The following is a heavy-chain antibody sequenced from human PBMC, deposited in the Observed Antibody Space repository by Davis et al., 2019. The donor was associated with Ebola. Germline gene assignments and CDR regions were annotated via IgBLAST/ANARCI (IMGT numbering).Heavy chain of an antibody. CDR2: MYYHGST. CDR1: GGSITSSSYF. Sequence: MPSETLSLSCLVSGGSITSSSYFWGWIRQPPGKGLEWIGTMYYHGSTYYNPSLKSRVTISVDTSKNQFSLKVTSVTAADTAVYYCARHGWGGQGLLSFDYWGQGTLVTVSS. V-gene: IGHV4-39*01. D-gene: IGHD3-22*01. J-gene: IGHJ4*02. CDR3: ARHGWGGQGLLSFDY.